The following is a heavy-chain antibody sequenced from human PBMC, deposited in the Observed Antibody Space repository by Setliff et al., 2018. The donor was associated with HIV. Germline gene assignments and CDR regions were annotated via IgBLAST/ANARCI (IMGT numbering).Heavy chain of an antibody. CDR3: ATLSSNWHLGY. Sequence: GGSLRLSCAASGFTFSNYAMHWVRQAPVKGLEWVAVISYDGSDKYYADSVKGRFTISRDNSKNTVYLQMNSLRAEDTAVYYCATLSSNWHLGYWGQGTLVTVS. V-gene: IGHV3-30*04. D-gene: IGHD6-13*01. CDR1: GFTFSNYA. CDR2: ISYDGSDK. J-gene: IGHJ4*02.